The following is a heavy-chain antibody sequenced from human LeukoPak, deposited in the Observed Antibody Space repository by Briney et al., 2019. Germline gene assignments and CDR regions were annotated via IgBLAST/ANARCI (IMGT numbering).Heavy chain of an antibody. V-gene: IGHV3-15*01. CDR2: IKSRTDGGTT. CDR3: ATEFYSNGYNF. D-gene: IGHD5-24*01. CDR1: GFTFSSAW. J-gene: IGHJ4*02. Sequence: GGSLRLSCPGSGFTFSSAWMTWVRQIPGKGLEWVCHIKSRTDGGTTDYAAPVKCRFTISRDDSKNTLSLQMNSLKTEDSAVYFCATEFYSNGYNFWGQGTLVIVSS.